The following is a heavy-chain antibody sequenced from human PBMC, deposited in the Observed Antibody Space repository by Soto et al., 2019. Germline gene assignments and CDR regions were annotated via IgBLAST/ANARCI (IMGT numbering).Heavy chain of an antibody. D-gene: IGHD3-3*01. J-gene: IGHJ6*02. Sequence: QVQLVQSGAEVKKPGSSVKVSCKASGGTFSSYAISWVRQAPGQGLEWMGGIIPIFGTANYAQKFQGRVTITADESTSTAYMELSSLRSEDTAVYYCARDLVLRFLDYYYYGMDVWGQGTTVTVSS. CDR1: GGTFSSYA. V-gene: IGHV1-69*12. CDR3: ARDLVLRFLDYYYYGMDV. CDR2: IIPIFGTA.